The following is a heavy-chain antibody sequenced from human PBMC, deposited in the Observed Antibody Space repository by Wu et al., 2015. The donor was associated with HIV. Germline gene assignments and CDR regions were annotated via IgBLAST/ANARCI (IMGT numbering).Heavy chain of an antibody. Sequence: QVQLVQSGAEMKKPGASVKVSCKASGYNFTNYDINWVKLTPGQGLEWMGWMKPKSGDTGYALTFLGRVTMTRDISTNTAYMELSSLRSDDTALYFCAKADQRGYDYGHWNFDFLGPWHPRSLSPQ. J-gene: IGHJ2*01. CDR2: MKPKSGDT. CDR3: AKADQRGYDYGHWNFDF. V-gene: IGHV1-8*01. CDR1: GYNFTNYD. D-gene: IGHD5-18*01.